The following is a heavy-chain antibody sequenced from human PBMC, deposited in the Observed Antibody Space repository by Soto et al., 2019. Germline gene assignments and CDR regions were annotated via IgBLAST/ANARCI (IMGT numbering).Heavy chain of an antibody. CDR3: ARALYYYDNSGLAF. V-gene: IGHV1-18*01. Sequence: QVHLEQSGPEVKKPGASVKVSCKASGYTFTSYGISWVRLAPGQGLEGMGWINIYGGGTNYAQKYQDRVTMTRDTSTTTVYLEMRSLTSDDTAIYYCARALYYYDNSGLAFWGQGTLVTVSS. J-gene: IGHJ4*02. D-gene: IGHD3-22*01. CDR2: INIYGGGT. CDR1: GYTFTSYG.